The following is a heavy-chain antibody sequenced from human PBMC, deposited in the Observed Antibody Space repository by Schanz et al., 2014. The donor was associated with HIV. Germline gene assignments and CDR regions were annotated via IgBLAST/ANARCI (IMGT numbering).Heavy chain of an antibody. Sequence: QVQLVQSGAELKKPGASVKVSCKASGYTFTDYDISWVQQAPGQGLEWMGWINPNSGGTNYAQKFQGRVTMTRDTSISTAYMELSRLRSDDTAVYYCAREKTTLNWFDPWGQGTLVTVSS. V-gene: IGHV1-2*02. D-gene: IGHD4-4*01. J-gene: IGHJ5*02. CDR2: INPNSGGT. CDR1: GYTFTDYD. CDR3: AREKTTLNWFDP.